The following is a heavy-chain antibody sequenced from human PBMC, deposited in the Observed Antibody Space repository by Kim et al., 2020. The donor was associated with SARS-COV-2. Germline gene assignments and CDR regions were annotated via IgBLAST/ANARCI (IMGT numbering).Heavy chain of an antibody. J-gene: IGHJ4*02. CDR1: GFTVSSIY. CDR2: IYSDGDT. D-gene: IGHD6-13*01. V-gene: IGHV3-53*01. CDR3: ARVVGSSSWLYYFDY. Sequence: GGSLRLSCAASGFTVSSIYITWVRRAPGKGLEWVSIIYSDGDTYYADSVKGRFTISRDNSKNTVYLQTNSLRDEDTAVYYCARVVGSSSWLYYFDYWGQGTLVTVSS.